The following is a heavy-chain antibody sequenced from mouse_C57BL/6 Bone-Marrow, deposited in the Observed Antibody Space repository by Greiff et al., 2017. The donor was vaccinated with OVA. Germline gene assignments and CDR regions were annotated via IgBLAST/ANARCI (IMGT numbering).Heavy chain of an antibody. Sequence: QVQLQQSGPELVKPGASVKISCKASGYSFSSYWMNWVKQRPGKGLEWIGRIYPGDGDTNYKGKFKGKATMTADKSSSTAYMQLSSLTSEDSAVYFCSSHEDGNYASYFDPCGRGTTLTVTS. CDR1: GYSFSSYW. V-gene: IGHV1-82*01. J-gene: IGHJ2*01. CDR2: IYPGDGDT. D-gene: IGHD2-1*01. CDR3: SSHEDGNYASYFDP.